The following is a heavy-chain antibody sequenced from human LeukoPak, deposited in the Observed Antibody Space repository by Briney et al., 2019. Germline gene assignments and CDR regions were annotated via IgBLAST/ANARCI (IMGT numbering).Heavy chain of an antibody. CDR2: IYYSGST. J-gene: IGHJ4*02. CDR1: GGSISSYY. D-gene: IGHD5-12*01. Sequence: SETLSLTCTVSGGSISSYYWSWIRQPPGKGLEWIGYIYYSGSTYYNPSLKSRVTISVDTSKNQFSLKLSSVTAADTAVYYCARGYSGYDYFDYWGQGTLVTVSS. V-gene: IGHV4-59*12. CDR3: ARGYSGYDYFDY.